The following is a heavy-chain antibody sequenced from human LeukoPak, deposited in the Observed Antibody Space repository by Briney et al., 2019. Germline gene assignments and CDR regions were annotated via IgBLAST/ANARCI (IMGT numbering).Heavy chain of an antibody. Sequence: GGSLRLSCAVSGFTFSNYNMNWVRQAPGKGLEWVSFISDSGSTIYYADSVKGRFTISRDNSKNTLFLQMNSLRGEDTAMYYCARVQGGGYRTADYWGQGTLVTVSS. V-gene: IGHV3-48*01. CDR3: ARVQGGGYRTADY. CDR1: GFTFSNYN. CDR2: ISDSGSTI. J-gene: IGHJ4*02. D-gene: IGHD6-19*01.